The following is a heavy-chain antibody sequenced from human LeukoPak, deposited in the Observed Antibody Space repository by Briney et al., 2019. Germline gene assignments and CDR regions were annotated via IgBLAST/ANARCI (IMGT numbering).Heavy chain of an antibody. CDR1: GYTFTNYY. CDR2: INPSGGST. CDR3: AREGVVPPAMGDY. Sequence: GASVKVSCKASGYTFTNYYMYWVRQAPGQGLEWMGLINPSGGSTNYAQKFQGRVTMTRDMSTSTVYMELSSLRSEDTAVYYCAREGVVPPAMGDYWGQGTLVTVSS. J-gene: IGHJ4*02. V-gene: IGHV1-46*01. D-gene: IGHD2-2*01.